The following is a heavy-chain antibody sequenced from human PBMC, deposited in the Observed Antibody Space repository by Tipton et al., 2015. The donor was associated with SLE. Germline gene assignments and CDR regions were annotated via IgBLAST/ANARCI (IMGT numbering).Heavy chain of an antibody. V-gene: IGHV1-18*01. CDR1: GYTFTTYG. J-gene: IGHJ4*02. D-gene: IGHD6-19*01. CDR3: AIAVAGTLFFDY. CDR2: INPNNGNT. Sequence: QLVQSGAEVKKPGASVKVSCKTSGYTFTTYGVSWVRQAPGQGLQWMGWINPNNGNTNYAQNLQGRVTMTTDTSTSTAYLQLRSLRSDDTAVYYCAIAVAGTLFFDYWGQGALVTVSS.